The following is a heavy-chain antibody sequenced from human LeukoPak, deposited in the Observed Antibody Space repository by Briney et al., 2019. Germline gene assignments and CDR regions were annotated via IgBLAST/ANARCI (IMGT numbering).Heavy chain of an antibody. CDR1: GYTFTSYG. J-gene: IGHJ5*02. CDR2: ISAYNGNT. D-gene: IGHD1-26*01. CDR3: ARDEGESGSYLGAIVDP. Sequence: ASVKVSCKASGYTFTSYGISWVRQAPGQGLEWMGWISAYNGNTNYAQKLQGRVTMTTDTSTSTVYLELSSLRSEDTAVYYCARDEGESGSYLGAIVDPWGQGTLVTVSS. V-gene: IGHV1-18*01.